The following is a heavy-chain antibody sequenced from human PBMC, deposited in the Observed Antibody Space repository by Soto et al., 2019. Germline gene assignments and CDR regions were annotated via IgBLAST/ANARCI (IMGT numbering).Heavy chain of an antibody. CDR1: GGSISSYY. CDR2: LYNTGST. J-gene: IGHJ6*02. D-gene: IGHD3-3*01. CDR3: GGMKFKVFGEVIDNFYFYGLDL. V-gene: IGHV4-59*03. Sequence: PSETLSLTCNVSGGSISSYYWTWIRQPPGKGLEWIGYLYNTGSTNYNPSLKSRVTISLDTSKNQFFLNLSSVTAAGTAVYYCGGMKFKVFGEVIDNFYFYGLDLWGQGTTVTVPS.